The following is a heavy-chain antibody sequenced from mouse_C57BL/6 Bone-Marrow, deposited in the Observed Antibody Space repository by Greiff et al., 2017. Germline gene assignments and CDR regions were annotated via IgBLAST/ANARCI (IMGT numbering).Heavy chain of an antibody. J-gene: IGHJ4*01. CDR1: GYTFTSYW. Sequence: QVQLQQPGAELVKPGASVKLSCKASGYTFTSYWMHWVKQRPGQGLEWIGMMHPNSGSTNDNAKFKSKATLTVDQSSRTAYMQLSSLTSADSAVYYCARFEELRYYYAMDYWGQGTSVTVSS. V-gene: IGHV1-64*01. CDR2: MHPNSGST. CDR3: ARFEELRYYYAMDY.